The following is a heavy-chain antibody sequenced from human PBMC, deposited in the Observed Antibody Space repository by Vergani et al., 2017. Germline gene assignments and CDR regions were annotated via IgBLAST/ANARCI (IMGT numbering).Heavy chain of an antibody. CDR1: GFSFSDYA. D-gene: IGHD2-2*01. CDR3: AKVCGSNSCPYGGGAFDL. CDR2: ISGSGSTT. Sequence: EVQLLESGGGLVQPGGSLRLSCAASGFSFSDYAMSWVRQAPGKGLEWVAAISGSGSTTYYADSVKGRFTVSRDNSKNTLFLQMNSLRAEDTATYYCAKVCGSNSCPYGGGAFDLWGHGTMVTVSS. V-gene: IGHV3-23*01. J-gene: IGHJ3*01.